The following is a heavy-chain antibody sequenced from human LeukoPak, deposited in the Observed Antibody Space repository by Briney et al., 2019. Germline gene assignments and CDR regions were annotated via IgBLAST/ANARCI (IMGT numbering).Heavy chain of an antibody. Sequence: GGSLRLSCAASGFTFSSYWVNWARQAPGKGLEWVASINHNGNVNYYADSVKGRFTISRDNSKNTLYLQMSSLRAEDTAVYYCAKDLGSVVTPPSLDFWGQGTLVTVSS. CDR2: INHNGNVN. CDR1: GFTFSSYW. V-gene: IGHV3-7*03. J-gene: IGHJ4*02. D-gene: IGHD4-23*01. CDR3: AKDLGSVVTPPSLDF.